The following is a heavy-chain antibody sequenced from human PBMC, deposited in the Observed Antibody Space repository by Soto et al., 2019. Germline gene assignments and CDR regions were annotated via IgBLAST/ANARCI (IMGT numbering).Heavy chain of an antibody. J-gene: IGHJ5*02. CDR1: GFIFSDRY. CDR3: ATIDMVEKFDP. D-gene: IGHD3-10*01. CDR2: IRNRANSYST. V-gene: IGHV3-72*01. Sequence: LRLSCAASGFIFSDRYMDWVRQTPGKGLEWLGRIRNRANSYSTEYAASVRGRFTISRDDSNNLLYLHMSSLKTEDTAVYYCATIDMVEKFDPRGQGILVTVSS.